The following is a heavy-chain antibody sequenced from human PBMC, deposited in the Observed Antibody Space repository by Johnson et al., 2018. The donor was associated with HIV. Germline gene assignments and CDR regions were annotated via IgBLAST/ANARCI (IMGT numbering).Heavy chain of an antibody. Sequence: VQLVESGGGVVQPGGSLRLSCAASGFTFSSYGMHWVRQAPGKGLEWVANINQDGSEKHYVDSVKGRFTISRDNAKNSLYLQMNSLRAEDTAVYYCASYSSSDAFDIWGQGTMVTVSS. D-gene: IGHD6-6*01. J-gene: IGHJ3*02. V-gene: IGHV3-7*01. CDR1: GFTFSSYG. CDR2: INQDGSEK. CDR3: ASYSSSDAFDI.